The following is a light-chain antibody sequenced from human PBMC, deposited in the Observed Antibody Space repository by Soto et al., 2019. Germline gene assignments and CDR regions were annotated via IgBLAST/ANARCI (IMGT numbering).Light chain of an antibody. J-gene: IGKJ1*01. CDR3: QQYSSYPWT. CDR1: QTFSTS. Sequence: DIQMTQSPSTLSASVGDRVTITCRASQTFSTSLAWYQQKPGQAPKLLIYKASSLESGAPSRFSGSGSGTEFTLTISSLQPDDFATYYCQQYSSYPWTFGQGTKVEIK. CDR2: KAS. V-gene: IGKV1-5*03.